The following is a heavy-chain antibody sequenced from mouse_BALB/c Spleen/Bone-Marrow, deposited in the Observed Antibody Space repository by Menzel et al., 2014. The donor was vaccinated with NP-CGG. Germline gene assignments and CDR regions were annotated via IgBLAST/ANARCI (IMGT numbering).Heavy chain of an antibody. V-gene: IGHV1S81*02. CDR3: TRYGYDPLYAMDY. Sequence: VKLMESGAELVKPGASVKLSCKAPGYTFTSYYMYWVKQRPGQGLEWIGGINPSNGGTNFNEKFKSKATLTVDKSSSTAYMQLSSLTSEDSAVYYCTRYGYDPLYAMDYWGQGTSVTVSS. D-gene: IGHD2-3*01. CDR1: GYTFTSYY. J-gene: IGHJ4*01. CDR2: INPSNGGT.